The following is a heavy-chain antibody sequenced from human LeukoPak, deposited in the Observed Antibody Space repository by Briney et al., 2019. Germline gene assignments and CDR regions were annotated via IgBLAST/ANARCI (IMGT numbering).Heavy chain of an antibody. Sequence: GGSLRLSCVASGLPIADFAMHWVRQAPGKGLEWVSLISGDGVSTFYADSVKGRFSISRDNSKNSLYLEMNSLRTEDAAMYYCAKESGKFDYWGQGTLAAVSS. CDR2: ISGDGVST. J-gene: IGHJ4*02. CDR3: AKESGKFDY. CDR1: GLPIADFA. V-gene: IGHV3-43*02.